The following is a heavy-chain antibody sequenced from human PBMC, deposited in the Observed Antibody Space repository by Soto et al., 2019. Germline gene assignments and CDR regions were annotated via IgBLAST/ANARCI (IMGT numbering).Heavy chain of an antibody. D-gene: IGHD2-15*01. CDR1: GYTFTSYG. V-gene: IGHV1-18*01. Sequence: GASVKVSCKASGYTFTSYGISWVRQAPGQRLEWMGWINAGNGNTEYSQKFQGRVTITADESTSTAYMELSSLRSEDTAVYYCARESRYCSGGSCYFLPGIDYWGQGTLVTVSS. CDR2: INAGNGNT. CDR3: ARESRYCSGGSCYFLPGIDY. J-gene: IGHJ4*02.